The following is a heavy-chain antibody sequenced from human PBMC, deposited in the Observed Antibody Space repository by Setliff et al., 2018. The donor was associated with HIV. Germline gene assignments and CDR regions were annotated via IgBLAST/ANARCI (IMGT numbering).Heavy chain of an antibody. J-gene: IGHJ4*02. CDR2: IHASGKA. Sequence: SETLSLTCTVSGDTDFYWSWIRQSPGKGLEWIGYIHASGKANYNPSLKSRVTISLDTSKMPFSLRLTSVTAADTAVYYCATLDPSGGNFLAYWGQGTLVTVSS. D-gene: IGHD2-21*02. CDR3: ATLDPSGGNFLAY. V-gene: IGHV4-4*09. CDR1: GDTDFY.